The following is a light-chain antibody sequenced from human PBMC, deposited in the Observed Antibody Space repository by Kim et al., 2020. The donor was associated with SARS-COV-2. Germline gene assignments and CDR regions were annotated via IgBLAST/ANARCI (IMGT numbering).Light chain of an antibody. CDR3: QQYGSSPLT. Sequence: SPGERATLSCRASQSVSSNNLAWYQQTPGQAPRLLIYGASSRATGIPDRFSGSGSGTDFTLTISGLEPEDFAVYYCQQYGSSPLTFGGGTKVDNK. J-gene: IGKJ4*01. CDR1: QSVSSNN. V-gene: IGKV3-20*01. CDR2: GAS.